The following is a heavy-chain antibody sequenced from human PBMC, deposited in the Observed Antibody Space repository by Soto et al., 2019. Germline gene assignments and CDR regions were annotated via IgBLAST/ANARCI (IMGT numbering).Heavy chain of an antibody. J-gene: IGHJ4*02. CDR3: ASGYSSSPVVEYYFDY. V-gene: IGHV3-7*01. CDR2: INPAGSEQ. Sequence: EVQLVESGGGMVQPGGSLRLSCASSAFTFSRHWMTRARQAPGKGLEWVDNINPAGSEQFSVDSVKGRFTISRDNAKNSLYLQMNSLRAGDTAVYFCASGYSSSPVVEYYFDYWGQGDLVTVSS. CDR1: AFTFSRHW. D-gene: IGHD6-13*01.